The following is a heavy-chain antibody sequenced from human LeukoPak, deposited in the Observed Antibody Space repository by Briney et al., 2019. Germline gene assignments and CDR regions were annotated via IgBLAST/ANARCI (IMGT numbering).Heavy chain of an antibody. CDR2: IYTNGNT. Sequence: QSGGSLRLSCAASGFTVSSNYMSWVRRAPGRGLEWVSVIYTNGNTYYADSVKGRFTISRDNSKNTLYLQINSLTADDTALYYCARGLYGPVPLYWGQGTLVTVSS. V-gene: IGHV3-53*01. D-gene: IGHD4-17*01. CDR3: ARGLYGPVPLY. J-gene: IGHJ4*02. CDR1: GFTVSSNY.